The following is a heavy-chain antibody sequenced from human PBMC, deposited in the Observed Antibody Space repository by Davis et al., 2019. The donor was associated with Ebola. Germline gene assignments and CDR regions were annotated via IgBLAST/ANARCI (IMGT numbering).Heavy chain of an antibody. J-gene: IGHJ4*02. Sequence: PGGSLRLSCAASGFTFSGYGMHWVRQAPGKGLVWVSRINSDGSSTSYADSVKGRFTISRDNAKNTLYLQMNSLRAEDTAVYYCAKVYIVATIDYWGQGTLVTVSS. CDR1: GFTFSGYG. V-gene: IGHV3-74*01. D-gene: IGHD5-12*01. CDR2: INSDGSST. CDR3: AKVYIVATIDY.